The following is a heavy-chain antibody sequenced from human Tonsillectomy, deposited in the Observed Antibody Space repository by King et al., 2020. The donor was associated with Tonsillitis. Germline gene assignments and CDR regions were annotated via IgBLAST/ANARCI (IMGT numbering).Heavy chain of an antibody. Sequence: VQLVESGGGLVQPGGSLRLSCAASGFTFSSYVMSWVRQSPGKGLEWVSAISGSGGSTYHADSVKGRFTISSDNSKNTLYLQMNSLRAEDTAVYFCAKAFDCSTTSCYTSGVFDYWGQGTLVTVSS. CDR2: ISGSGGST. J-gene: IGHJ4*02. CDR3: AKAFDCSTTSCYTSGVFDY. D-gene: IGHD2-2*02. V-gene: IGHV3-23*04. CDR1: GFTFSSYV.